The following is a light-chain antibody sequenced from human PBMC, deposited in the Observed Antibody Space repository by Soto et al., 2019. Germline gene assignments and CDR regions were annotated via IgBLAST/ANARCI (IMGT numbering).Light chain of an antibody. CDR3: QQYNNWPRT. CDR1: QSVSND. CDR2: GAS. J-gene: IGKJ1*01. Sequence: EIVMTQSPATLSVSRGERATLSCRASQSVSNDLAWYQQKPGQAPRLLIYGASTRATGIPAGFSGSGSGTEFTLTISSLLSEAFAVYYCQQYNNWPRTFGQGTKVEIK. V-gene: IGKV3-15*01.